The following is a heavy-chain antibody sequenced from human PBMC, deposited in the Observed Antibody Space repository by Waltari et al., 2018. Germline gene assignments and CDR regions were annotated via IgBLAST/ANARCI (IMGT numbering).Heavy chain of an antibody. CDR1: GYTFTDYY. Sequence: EVQLVQSGAEVKKPGATVKISCQASGYTFTDYYIHWVQQAPGKGLEWMGRVDPADSETIYAEKFQGRVTITADTSTDTAYMELSSLRSEDTAVYYCATVLTTVPTYWFDPWGQGTLVTVSS. V-gene: IGHV1-69-2*01. J-gene: IGHJ5*02. D-gene: IGHD4-4*01. CDR3: ATVLTTVPTYWFDP. CDR2: VDPADSET.